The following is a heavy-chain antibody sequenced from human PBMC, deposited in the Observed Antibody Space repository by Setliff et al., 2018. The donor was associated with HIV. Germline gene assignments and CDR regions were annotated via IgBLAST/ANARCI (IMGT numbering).Heavy chain of an antibody. J-gene: IGHJ4*02. CDR3: ARERRYYDSSGDFDY. D-gene: IGHD3-22*01. CDR2: IYYSGST. CDR1: GGSISSGDYY. V-gene: IGHV4-30-4*08. Sequence: SETLSLTCTVSGGSISSGDYYWSWIRQPPGKGLEWIGYIYYSGSTYYNPSLKSRVTISVDTSKNQFSLKLSSVAAADTAVYYCARERRYYDSSGDFDYWGQGTLVTVSS.